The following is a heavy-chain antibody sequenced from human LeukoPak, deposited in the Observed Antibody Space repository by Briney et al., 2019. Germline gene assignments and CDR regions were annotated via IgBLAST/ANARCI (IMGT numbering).Heavy chain of an antibody. CDR2: IYPGDSNTNT. CDR3: ARHLCLSDTISFFDF. CDR1: GSIFTTYW. V-gene: IGHV5-51*01. Sequence: GASLLISCRGFGSIFTTYWIGWGRQLPGEGLEWMGMIYPGDSNTNTRYSPSFQVQITISVDKSINTAYLQWRSLKASDTAIYYCARHLCLSDTISFFDFWGRGTLVTVSS. D-gene: IGHD2-2*01. J-gene: IGHJ5*01.